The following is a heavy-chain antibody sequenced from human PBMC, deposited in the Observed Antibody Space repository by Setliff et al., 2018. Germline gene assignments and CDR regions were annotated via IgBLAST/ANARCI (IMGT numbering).Heavy chain of an antibody. CDR2: IIPILGIA. V-gene: IGHV1-69*10. Sequence: SVKVSCKASGGTFSSYAISWVRQAPGQGLEWMGGIIPILGIANYAQKFQGRVTMTRNTSISTAYMELSSLRSEDTAVYYCATEKFPGDWGDYWGQGTLVTVSS. CDR3: ATEKFPGDWGDY. J-gene: IGHJ4*02. CDR1: GGTFSSYA. D-gene: IGHD2-21*01.